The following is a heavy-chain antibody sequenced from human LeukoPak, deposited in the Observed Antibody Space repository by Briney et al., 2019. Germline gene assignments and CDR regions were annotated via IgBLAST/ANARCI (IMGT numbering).Heavy chain of an antibody. CDR2: ISGSGGST. CDR1: GFTFSSYA. CDR3: AKDLAYCGGDCYPAGFDY. J-gene: IGHJ4*02. Sequence: GGSLRLSCAASGFTFSSYAMSWVRQAPGKGLEWVSAISGSGGSTYYADSVKGRFTSSRDNSKNTLYLQMNSLRAEDTAVYYCAKDLAYCGGDCYPAGFDYWGQGTLVTVSS. D-gene: IGHD2-21*02. V-gene: IGHV3-23*01.